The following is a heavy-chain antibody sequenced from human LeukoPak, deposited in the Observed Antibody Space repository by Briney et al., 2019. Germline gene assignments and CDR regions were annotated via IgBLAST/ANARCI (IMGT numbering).Heavy chain of an antibody. CDR3: ANERRPNSYRTRSPDS. CDR2: IRSGGRNN. V-gene: IGHV3-21*01. CDR1: GFTFSSYG. Sequence: GGSLRLSCAASGFTFSSYGMDWVRQAPGKGLEWVAFIRSGGRNNYYADSVKGRFTISRDNTKTSLYLKMNRLRAKDTAVYYCANERRPNSYRTRSPDSSGEGGLVSASS. D-gene: IGHD2-2*01. J-gene: IGHJ5*01.